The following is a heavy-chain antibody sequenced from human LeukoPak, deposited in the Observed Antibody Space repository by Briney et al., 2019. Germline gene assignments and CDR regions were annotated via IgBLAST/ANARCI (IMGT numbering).Heavy chain of an antibody. Sequence: GGSLRLSCEASGFTFSTSWMTWVRQAPGKGLEWVANIKQDGSEEYYVDSVKGRFSTSRDNAKNSLYLQMNNLRVEDTAVYYCARDPYDSSDPYYAAFDIWGQGTMVAVSS. CDR2: IKQDGSEE. J-gene: IGHJ3*02. D-gene: IGHD3-22*01. CDR3: ARDPYDSSDPYYAAFDI. CDR1: GFTFSTSW. V-gene: IGHV3-7*01.